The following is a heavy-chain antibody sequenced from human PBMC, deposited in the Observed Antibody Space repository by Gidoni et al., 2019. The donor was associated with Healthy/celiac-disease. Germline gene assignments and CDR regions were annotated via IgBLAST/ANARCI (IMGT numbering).Heavy chain of an antibody. CDR1: GGSISSYY. Sequence: QVQLQESGPGPATPSETLSLTCPVFGGSISSYYWSWIRQPAGKGLEWIGRIYTSGSTNYTPSLKSRVTMSVDTSKNQFSLKLSSVTAADTAVYYCAREEAVAGSYYYYAMDVWGQGTTVTVSS. CDR2: IYTSGST. CDR3: AREEAVAGSYYYYAMDV. D-gene: IGHD6-19*01. J-gene: IGHJ6*02. V-gene: IGHV4-4*07.